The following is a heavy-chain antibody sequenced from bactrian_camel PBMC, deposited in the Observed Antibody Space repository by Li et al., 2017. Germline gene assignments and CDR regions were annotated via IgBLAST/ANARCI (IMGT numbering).Heavy chain of an antibody. V-gene: IGHV3S40*01. J-gene: IGHJ4*01. D-gene: IGHD6*01. Sequence: DVQLVESGGGSVQAGGSLRLSCLASGYTFTGYSLAWFRQAPGKGLEWVSAINSDGSTTYYPDSVKGRFTISRDNAKSTVYLQMNSLRPDDTAVYYCATQRSWSTGAYAANYWGQGTQVTVS. CDR3: ATQRSWSTGAYAANY. CDR2: INSDGSTT. CDR1: GYTFTGYS.